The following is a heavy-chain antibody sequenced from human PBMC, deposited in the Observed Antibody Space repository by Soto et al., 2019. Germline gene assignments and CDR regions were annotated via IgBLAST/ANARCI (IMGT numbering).Heavy chain of an antibody. Sequence: QVQLQASGPGLVKPSQTLSLTCTVSGGSISRGGYYWSWIRQHPGKGLEWIGYIYYSGSTYYNPSLKSRVTISVDTSKNQFSLKLSSVTAADTAVYYCARHNYDSSGTAVDVWGQGTTVTVAS. CDR3: ARHNYDSSGTAVDV. CDR1: GGSISRGGYY. V-gene: IGHV4-31*03. D-gene: IGHD3-22*01. CDR2: IYYSGST. J-gene: IGHJ6*02.